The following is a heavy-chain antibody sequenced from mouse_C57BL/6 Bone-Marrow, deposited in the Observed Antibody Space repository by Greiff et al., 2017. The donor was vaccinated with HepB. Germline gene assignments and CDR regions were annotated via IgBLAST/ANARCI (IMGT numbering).Heavy chain of an antibody. D-gene: IGHD1-1*01. V-gene: IGHV2-6-1*01. Sequence: QVQLKESGPGLVAPSQSLSITCTVSGFSLTSYGVHWVRQPPGKGLEWLVVIWSDGSTTYNSALKSRLSISKDNSKSQVFLKMNSLQTDDTAMYYCARHLHYYGSSYDAMDYWGQGTSVTVSS. CDR1: GFSLTSYG. CDR2: IWSDGST. CDR3: ARHLHYYGSSYDAMDY. J-gene: IGHJ4*01.